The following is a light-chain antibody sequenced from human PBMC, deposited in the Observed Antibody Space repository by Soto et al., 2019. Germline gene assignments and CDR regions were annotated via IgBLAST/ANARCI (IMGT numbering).Light chain of an antibody. CDR1: QSISSSF. CDR2: GAS. Sequence: EIVLTQSPGIWSLSPGERASLSCGASQSISSSFLAWYQQKPGQAPRLLIYGASSRATGIPDRFSGSGAGTEFTLTISRLEPEDFAVDYCQQYGYTPRTFGQGTQVDIK. CDR3: QQYGYTPRT. J-gene: IGKJ1*01. V-gene: IGKV3-20*01.